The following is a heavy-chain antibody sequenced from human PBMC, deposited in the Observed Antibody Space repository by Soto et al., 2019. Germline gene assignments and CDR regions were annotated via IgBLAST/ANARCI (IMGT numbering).Heavy chain of an antibody. V-gene: IGHV3-23*01. J-gene: IGHJ4*02. CDR3: ARRGSGSYYDC. Sequence: EVQLLESGGGLVQPGGSLRLSCAASGFTFSSYAMRWVRQAPGKGLEWVSAISGSGDSTYYADSVKGRFTISRDNSKNTLYLHMNSLRDEDTAIYYCARRGSGSYYDCWGQGTLVTVSS. CDR1: GFTFSSYA. CDR2: ISGSGDST. D-gene: IGHD1-26*01.